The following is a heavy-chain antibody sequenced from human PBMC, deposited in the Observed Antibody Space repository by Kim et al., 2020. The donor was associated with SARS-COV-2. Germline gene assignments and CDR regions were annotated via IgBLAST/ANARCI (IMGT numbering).Heavy chain of an antibody. D-gene: IGHD1-26*01. CDR2: IYSGGST. CDR1: GFTVSSNY. V-gene: IGHV3-53*04. Sequence: GGSLRLSCAASGFTVSSNYMSWVRQAPGKGLEWVSVIYSGGSTYYADSVKGRFTISRHNSKNTLYLQMNSLRAEDTAVYYCARVARMGAKGGSFDYWGQGTLVTVSS. CDR3: ARVARMGAKGGSFDY. J-gene: IGHJ4*02.